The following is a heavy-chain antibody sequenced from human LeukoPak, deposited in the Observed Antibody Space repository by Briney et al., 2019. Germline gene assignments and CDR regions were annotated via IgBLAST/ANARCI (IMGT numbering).Heavy chain of an antibody. J-gene: IGHJ4*02. CDR1: GGSISSYY. V-gene: IGHV4-34*01. CDR2: INHSGST. Sequence: SETLSLTCTVSGGSISSYYWSWIRQPPGKGLEWIGEINHSGSTNYNPSLKSRVTISVDTSKNQFSLKLSSVTAADTAVYYCARSQTGLYDSSDYWGQGTLVTVSS. D-gene: IGHD3-22*01. CDR3: ARSQTGLYDSSDY.